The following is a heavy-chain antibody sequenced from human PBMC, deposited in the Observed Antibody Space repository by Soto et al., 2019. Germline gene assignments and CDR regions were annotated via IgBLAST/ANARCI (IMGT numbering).Heavy chain of an antibody. J-gene: IGHJ4*02. Sequence: GGSLRLSCVASGFTFSDYYMSWFRQAPGKGLEWVSYISRSGGTIYYTDSVKGRFTISRDNSRNSMYLQMNSLRGEDTAMYYCARDWFCSGDSCHSGYWGQGTLVTVSS. CDR3: ARDWFCSGDSCHSGY. CDR1: GFTFSDYY. CDR2: ISRSGGTI. V-gene: IGHV3-11*01. D-gene: IGHD2-15*01.